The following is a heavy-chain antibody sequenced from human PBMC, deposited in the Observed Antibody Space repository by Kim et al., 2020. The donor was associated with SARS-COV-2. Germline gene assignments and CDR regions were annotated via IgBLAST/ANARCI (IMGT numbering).Heavy chain of an antibody. V-gene: IGHV4-39*01. Sequence: SETLSLTCTVSGGSISSSSYYWGWIRQPPGKGLEWIGSIYYSGSTYYNPSLKSRVTISVDTSKNQFSLKLSSVTAADTAVYYCARFLPDNWNYVDYWGQGTLVTVSS. J-gene: IGHJ4*02. CDR1: GGSISSSSYY. D-gene: IGHD1-20*01. CDR2: IYYSGST. CDR3: ARFLPDNWNYVDY.